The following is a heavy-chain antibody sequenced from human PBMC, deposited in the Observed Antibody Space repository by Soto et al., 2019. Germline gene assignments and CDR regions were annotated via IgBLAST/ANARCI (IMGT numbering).Heavy chain of an antibody. CDR2: INSDGSST. CDR3: AIDNWNDPRPHAFDY. D-gene: IGHD1-20*01. CDR1: GFTFSSYW. V-gene: IGHV3-74*01. J-gene: IGHJ4*02. Sequence: GGSLRLSCAASGFTFSSYWMHWVRQAPGKGLVWVSRINSDGSSTSYADSVKGRFTISRDNAKNTLYLQMNSLRAEDTAVYYCAIDNWNDPRPHAFDYWGQGTLVTVSS.